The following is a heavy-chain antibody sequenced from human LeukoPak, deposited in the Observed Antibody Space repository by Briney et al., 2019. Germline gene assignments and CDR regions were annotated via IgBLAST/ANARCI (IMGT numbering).Heavy chain of an antibody. V-gene: IGHV1-8*01. Sequence: ASVKVSCKASGYTFTSYDINWVRQATGQGLEWMGWMNPNSGNTGYAQKFQGRVTMTRNTSISTAYMELSSLRSGDTAVYYCARGGRSYYGSGNYGMDVWGQGTTVTVSS. CDR1: GYTFTSYD. J-gene: IGHJ6*02. CDR3: ARGGRSYYGSGNYGMDV. D-gene: IGHD3-10*01. CDR2: MNPNSGNT.